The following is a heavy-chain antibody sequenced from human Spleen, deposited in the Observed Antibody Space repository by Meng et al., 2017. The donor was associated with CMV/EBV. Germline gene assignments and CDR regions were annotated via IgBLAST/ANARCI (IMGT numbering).Heavy chain of an antibody. V-gene: IGHV3-23*03. CDR1: GFTFSSYA. CDR2: IYSGGRNT. D-gene: IGHD6-19*01. J-gene: IGHJ4*02. Sequence: LSCAASGFTFSSYAVSWVRQAPGKGLEWVSVIYSGGRNTHYADSVKGRFTISRDDSKNTLYLQMNSLKTEDTAVYFCSTGGYSSGWDCWGQGTLVTVSS. CDR3: STGGYSSGWDC.